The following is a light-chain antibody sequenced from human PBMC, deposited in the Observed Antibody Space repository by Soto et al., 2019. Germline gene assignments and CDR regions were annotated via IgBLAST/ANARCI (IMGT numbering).Light chain of an antibody. Sequence: QSALTQPRSVSGSPGQSVTISCTGTSSDVGGYNYVSWYQQHPGKAPKLMIYDVSKRPSGVPDRFSGSKSGNTDSLTISGLQAEDEADYYCCSYAGSYTYVFGTGTRSPS. V-gene: IGLV2-11*01. CDR2: DVS. J-gene: IGLJ1*01. CDR3: CSYAGSYTYV. CDR1: SSDVGGYNY.